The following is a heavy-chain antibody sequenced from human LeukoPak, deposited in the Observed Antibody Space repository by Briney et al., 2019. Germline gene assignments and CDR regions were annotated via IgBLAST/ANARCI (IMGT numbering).Heavy chain of an antibody. V-gene: IGHV4-31*03. J-gene: IGHJ3*02. D-gene: IGHD2-2*01. CDR2: IYYSGST. CDR3: ASNIVVVPAAIDAFDI. Sequence: PSQTLSLTCTVSGGSISSGGYYWSWIRQHPGKGLEWIGYIYYSGSTYYNPSLKSRVTISVDTSKNQFSLKLSSVTAADTAVYYCASNIVVVPAAIDAFDIWGQGTMVTVSS. CDR1: GGSISSGGYY.